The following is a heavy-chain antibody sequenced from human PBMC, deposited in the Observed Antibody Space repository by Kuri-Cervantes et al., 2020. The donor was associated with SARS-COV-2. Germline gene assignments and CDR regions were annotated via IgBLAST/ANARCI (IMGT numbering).Heavy chain of an antibody. CDR1: GFTFGDYA. CDR3: TRYDFWSGYYMDV. Sequence: GGSLRLSCTASGFTFGDYAMSWVRQAPGKGLEWVGFIRSKAYGGTTEYAASVKGRFTISRDDSKSIAYLQMNSLKTGDTAVYYCTRYDFWSGYYMDVWGKGTTVTVSS. J-gene: IGHJ6*03. D-gene: IGHD3-3*01. V-gene: IGHV3-49*04. CDR2: IRSKAYGGTT.